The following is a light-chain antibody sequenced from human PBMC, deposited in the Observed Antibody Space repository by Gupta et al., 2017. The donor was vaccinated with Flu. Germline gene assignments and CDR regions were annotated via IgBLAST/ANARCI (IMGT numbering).Light chain of an antibody. J-gene: IGLJ1*01. Sequence: SVLTQPPSASGTPGQRVAISCSGSSSNIGTNYDSWSQHPTGTDPKRLIYQNDQRPSGVPDRFSGSNSGTSASLAISGLLAEDEADYYCAVWDDSLSVLLFGTGTKVNVL. CDR1: SSNIGTNY. CDR3: AVWDDSLSVLL. V-gene: IGLV1-47*01. CDR2: QND.